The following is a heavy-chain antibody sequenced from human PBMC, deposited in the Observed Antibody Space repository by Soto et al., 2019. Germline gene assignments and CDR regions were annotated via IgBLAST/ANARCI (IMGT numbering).Heavy chain of an antibody. D-gene: IGHD3-9*01. CDR1: GFSLSTSGVG. CDR2: NYWDDDK. Sequence: QITLKESGPTLVKPTQTLTLTCTFSGFSLSTSGVGVGWIRQPPGKALEWLALNYWDDDKRYSPSLKSKLTITKDTSKNQLVLTMTNMDPVDTPTYYCAHMGRYYDILPGYSWTIDYWGQGTLVTVSS. J-gene: IGHJ4*02. CDR3: AHMGRYYDILPGYSWTIDY. V-gene: IGHV2-5*02.